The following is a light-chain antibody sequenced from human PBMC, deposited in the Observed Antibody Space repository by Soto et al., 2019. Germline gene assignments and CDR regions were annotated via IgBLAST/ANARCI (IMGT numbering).Light chain of an antibody. CDR2: DVS. Sequence: QSVLAQPRSVSGSPGQSVTISCTGTSSDVDGYNYVSWYQQHPGKAHKLMIYDVSKRPSGVPDRFSGSKSGNTASLTISGLQAEDEADYYCCSYAGSYTYVFGTGTKVTVL. CDR3: CSYAGSYTYV. CDR1: SSDVDGYNY. V-gene: IGLV2-11*01. J-gene: IGLJ1*01.